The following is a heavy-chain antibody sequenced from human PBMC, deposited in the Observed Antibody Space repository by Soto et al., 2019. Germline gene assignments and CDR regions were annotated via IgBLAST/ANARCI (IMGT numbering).Heavy chain of an antibody. J-gene: IGHJ3*01. D-gene: IGHD6-19*01. CDR3: AKLLFSSGQRVAFDV. Sequence: VGSLRLSCAASGFTFSIFPMSWVRQAPGKGLEWVSVISAGGDVTTYGDSVKGRFTISRDNSKSTLYLQVNSLRADDTAVYFCAKLLFSSGQRVAFDVWGQGTMVTVSS. V-gene: IGHV3-23*01. CDR2: ISAGGDVT. CDR1: GFTFSIFP.